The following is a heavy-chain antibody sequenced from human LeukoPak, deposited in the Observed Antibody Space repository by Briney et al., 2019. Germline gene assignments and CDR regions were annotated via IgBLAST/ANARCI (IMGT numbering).Heavy chain of an antibody. V-gene: IGHV1-2*02. J-gene: IGHJ4*02. CDR2: INPNSGGT. CDR1: GYTFTGYY. D-gene: IGHD3-3*01. CDR3: ARVTYYDFWSGSPAFDY. Sequence: GASVKVSCKASGYTFTGYYMHWVRQAPGQGLEWMGWINPNSGGTNYAQKFQGRVTMTRDTSISTAYMELSRLRSDDTAVYYCARVTYYDFWSGSPAFDYWGQGTLVTVSS.